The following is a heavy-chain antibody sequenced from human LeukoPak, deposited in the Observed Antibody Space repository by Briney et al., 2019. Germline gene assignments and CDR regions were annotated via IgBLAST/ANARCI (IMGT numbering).Heavy chain of an antibody. CDR2: ISWDGGST. Sequence: PGGSLRLSCAASGFTFDDYTMHWVRQAPGKGLEWVSLISWDGGSTYYADSVKGRFTISRDNSKNSLYLQMNSLRTEDTALYYCAKDTQSVSAGYSSGWYFSGFDYWGQGTLVTVSS. CDR3: AKDTQSVSAGYSSGWYFSGFDY. CDR1: GFTFDDYT. V-gene: IGHV3-43*01. D-gene: IGHD6-19*01. J-gene: IGHJ4*02.